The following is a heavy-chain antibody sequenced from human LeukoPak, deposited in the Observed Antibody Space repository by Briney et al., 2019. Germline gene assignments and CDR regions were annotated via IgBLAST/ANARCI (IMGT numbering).Heavy chain of an antibody. J-gene: IGHJ4*02. CDR3: TRQKSAAGPFDY. CDR2: IRSKANGYAT. V-gene: IGHV3-73*01. CDR1: GFTFSGSA. D-gene: IGHD6-13*01. Sequence: PGGSLRLSCAASGFTFSGSAMHWVRQASGKGLEWVGRIRSKANGYATAYAASVKGRFTISRDDSQNTAYLQMNSLKTEDTAVYYCTRQKSAAGPFDYWGQGTLVTVSS.